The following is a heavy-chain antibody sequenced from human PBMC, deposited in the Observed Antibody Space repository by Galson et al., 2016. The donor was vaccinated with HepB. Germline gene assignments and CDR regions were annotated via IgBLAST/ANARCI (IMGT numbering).Heavy chain of an antibody. D-gene: IGHD1-14*01. CDR1: GYTFNTYN. V-gene: IGHV1-46*02. J-gene: IGHJ4*02. CDR3: ARELDHSFYFDY. CDR2: IKPSGGNT. Sequence: KVSCKASGYTFNTYNMHWVRQAPGQGLEWMGIIKPSGGNTIYAQKLQDRITMTRDTSTSTVYMELISLRSEDTAVYYCARELDHSFYFDYWGQGTLLTVSS.